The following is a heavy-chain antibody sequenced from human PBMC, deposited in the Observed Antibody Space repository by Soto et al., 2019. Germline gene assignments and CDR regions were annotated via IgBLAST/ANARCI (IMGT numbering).Heavy chain of an antibody. CDR2: ISWNSGSI. CDR3: AKVTNRGIVATKTYYYYMDV. D-gene: IGHD5-12*01. V-gene: IGHV3-9*01. CDR1: GFTFSSYS. Sequence: GGSLRLSCAASGFTFSSYSMNWVRQAPGKGLEWVSGISWNSGSIGYADSVKGRFTISRDNAKNSLYLQMNSLRAEDTALYYCAKVTNRGIVATKTYYYYMDVWGKGTTVTVSS. J-gene: IGHJ6*03.